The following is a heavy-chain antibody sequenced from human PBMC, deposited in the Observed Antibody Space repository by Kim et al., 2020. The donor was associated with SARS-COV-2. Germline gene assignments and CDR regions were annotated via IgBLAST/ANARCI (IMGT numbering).Heavy chain of an antibody. CDR3: AKEYDSSAYYVRLGE. CDR2: ISFDGKTK. D-gene: IGHD3-3*01. V-gene: IGHV3-30*18. CDR1: GFTFSIYG. Sequence: GGSLRLSCAASGFTFSIYGMHWVRQAPGKGLEWVAVISFDGKTKHYADSVKGRFTISRDDSRNTLYLQMNSLGSEDTAVYYCAKEYDSSAYYVRLGEWGQGTLVTVSS. J-gene: IGHJ4*02.